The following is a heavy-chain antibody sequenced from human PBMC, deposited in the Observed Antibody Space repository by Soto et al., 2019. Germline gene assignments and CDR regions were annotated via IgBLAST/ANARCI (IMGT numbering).Heavy chain of an antibody. CDR2: TIPIFRTP. CDR3: ARDKDREQLGGNYYYTLDV. J-gene: IGHJ6*02. V-gene: IGHV1-69*12. D-gene: IGHD1-1*01. CDR1: GDTFDTFA. Sequence: QVQLVQSGAEVLKPGSSVKVSCKGSGDTFDTFAISWVRQAPGQGLEWMGGTIPIFRTPDYAQKFQGRVTITADVSTSTAYMELSSLRSEDTAVYYCARDKDREQLGGNYYYTLDVWGQGTTVTVSS.